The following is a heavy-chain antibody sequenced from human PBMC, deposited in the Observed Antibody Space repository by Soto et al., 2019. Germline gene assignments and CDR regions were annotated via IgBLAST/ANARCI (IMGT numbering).Heavy chain of an antibody. J-gene: IGHJ3*02. V-gene: IGHV2-5*02. CDR1: GFSLSTDRMA. D-gene: IGHD2-21*02. CDR2: IYWDDDT. CDR3: VHRSRDSYTFDI. Sequence: QITLKESGPTLVKPTQTLTLTCTFSGFSLSTDRMAVGWTRQPPGKALEWLALIYWDDDTRYTPSLKSRVTITKDASKNQVVLTLTNMDPVDTATYYCVHRSRDSYTFDIWGQGTMVTVSS.